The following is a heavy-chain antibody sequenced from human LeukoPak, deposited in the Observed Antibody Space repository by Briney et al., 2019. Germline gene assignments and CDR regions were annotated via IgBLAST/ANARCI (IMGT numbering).Heavy chain of an antibody. CDR2: INWNGGST. CDR1: GFTFNNYK. D-gene: IGHD6-19*01. CDR3: ARDQDSSGWYSGPFDY. V-gene: IGHV3-20*04. Sequence: GGSLRLSCAASGFTFNNYKMNWVRQAPGKGLEWVSGINWNGGSTGYADSVKGRFTISRDNAKNSLYLQMNSLRAEDTALYYCARDQDSSGWYSGPFDYWGQGTLVTVSS. J-gene: IGHJ4*02.